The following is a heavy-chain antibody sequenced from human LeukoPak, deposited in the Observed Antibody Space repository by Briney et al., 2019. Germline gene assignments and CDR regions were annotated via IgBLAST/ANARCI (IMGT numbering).Heavy chain of an antibody. J-gene: IGHJ6*02. CDR1: GGSVSSGSYY. CDR3: ARRLSYYFGMDV. V-gene: IGHV4-39*01. Sequence: SETLSLTCTVSGGSVSSGSYYWSWIRQPPGRGLEWIGSVSYGGNTYYSPSLKSRVTIFVDTSKNQFSLKLRSVTAADTAVYYCARRLSYYFGMDVWGQGTTVIVSS. CDR2: VSYGGNT.